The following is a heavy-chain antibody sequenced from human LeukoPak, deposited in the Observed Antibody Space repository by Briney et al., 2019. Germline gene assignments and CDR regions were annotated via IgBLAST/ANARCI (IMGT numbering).Heavy chain of an antibody. J-gene: IGHJ4*02. CDR2: IYYSGNT. D-gene: IGHD3-22*01. CDR1: GGSIYNSAYH. V-gene: IGHV4-39*01. CDR3: ARHRLFDTTGYYYDFDY. Sequence: PSETLSLTCSVSGGSIYNSAYHWGWIRQPPGKGLEWIGSIYYSGNTYDNPSLKSRVTISLDTSRNQFSLRLSSVTASDTAVYYCARHRLFDTTGYYYDFDYWGQGTLVTVSS.